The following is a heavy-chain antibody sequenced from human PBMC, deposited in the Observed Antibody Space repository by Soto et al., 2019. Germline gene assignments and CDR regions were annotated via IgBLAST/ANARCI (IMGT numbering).Heavy chain of an antibody. CDR3: ARPQIAGDHYYYYGMDV. Sequence: QVQLVQSGAEVKKPGSSVKVSCKASGGTFSSYAISWVRQAPGQGLEWMGGIIPIFGTANYAQKFQGRVTITADESTSTAYMELSSLRSEDTAVYYCARPQIAGDHYYYYGMDVWGQGTTVTVSS. J-gene: IGHJ6*02. CDR2: IIPIFGTA. CDR1: GGTFSSYA. D-gene: IGHD3-22*01. V-gene: IGHV1-69*01.